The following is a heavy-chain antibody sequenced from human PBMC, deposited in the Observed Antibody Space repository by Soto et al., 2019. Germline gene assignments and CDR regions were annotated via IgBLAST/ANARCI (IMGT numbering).Heavy chain of an antibody. CDR3: ARYYFDTRLTKGPGSNWFGP. CDR1: GGSISNDDYY. V-gene: IGHV4-30-4*01. D-gene: IGHD3-9*01. J-gene: IGHJ5*02. Sequence: QVQLQESGPGLVRPSQTLSLTCTVSGGSISNDDYYWGWIRQSPGKGLEWIGYMHSRGTAYYNPSLKPRITLTIDTSKNQFSLNLSSVTAADTAVYFCARYYFDTRLTKGPGSNWFGPWGQGTLVTVSS. CDR2: MHSRGTA.